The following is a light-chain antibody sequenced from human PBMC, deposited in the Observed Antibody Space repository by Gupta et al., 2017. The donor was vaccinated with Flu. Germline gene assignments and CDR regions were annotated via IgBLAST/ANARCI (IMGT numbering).Light chain of an antibody. CDR3: LLSYNGVGV. V-gene: IGLV7-46*01. J-gene: IGLJ3*02. CDR2: GAT. CDR1: TGAVTSALY. Sequence: AVVTQEPSLTVSPVGPVTFTSGSSTGAVTSALYPYWFQQKPGQAPTTLIFGATNKHSRTPARFSGSLLGDKAALTLSGAQPEDEAEYVCLLSYNGVGVFGGGTKLTVL.